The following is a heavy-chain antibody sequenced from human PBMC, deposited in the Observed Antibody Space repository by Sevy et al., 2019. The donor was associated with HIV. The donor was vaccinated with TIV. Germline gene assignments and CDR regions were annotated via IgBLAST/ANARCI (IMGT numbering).Heavy chain of an antibody. Sequence: ASVKVSCKASGYTFTGYYMHWVRQAPGQGLEWMGWINPNSGGTNYAQKFQGRVTMTRDTSISTAYMELSRLRSDDTAVYYCARVKSVRGGGYPAFDIWGQGTMVTVSS. V-gene: IGHV1-2*02. CDR2: INPNSGGT. D-gene: IGHD3-22*01. CDR3: ARVKSVRGGGYPAFDI. J-gene: IGHJ3*02. CDR1: GYTFTGYY.